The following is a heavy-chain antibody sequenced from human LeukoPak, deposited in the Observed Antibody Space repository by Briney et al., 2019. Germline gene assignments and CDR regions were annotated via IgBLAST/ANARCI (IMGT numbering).Heavy chain of an antibody. Sequence: ASVKVSCKVSGYTLTELSMHWVRQAPGKGFEWMGGFDPEDGETIYAQKFQGRVTMTEDTSTDTAYMELSSLRSEDTAVYYCATDPGGDSSGYTDAFDIWGQGTMVTVSS. D-gene: IGHD3-22*01. CDR2: FDPEDGET. J-gene: IGHJ3*02. V-gene: IGHV1-24*01. CDR3: ATDPGGDSSGYTDAFDI. CDR1: GYTLTELS.